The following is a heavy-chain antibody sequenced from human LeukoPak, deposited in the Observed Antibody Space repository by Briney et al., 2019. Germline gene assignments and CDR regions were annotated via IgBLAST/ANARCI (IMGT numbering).Heavy chain of an antibody. V-gene: IGHV3-21*01. J-gene: IGHJ4*02. Sequence: GVSLRLSCAASGFTFSSYSMNWVRQAPGKGLEWVSSISSSSSYIYYADSVKGRFTISRDNAKNSLYLQMNSLRAEDTAVYYCARDYHSSGYYYAGYFDYWGQGTLVTVSS. CDR1: GFTFSSYS. CDR3: ARDYHSSGYYYAGYFDY. CDR2: ISSSSSYI. D-gene: IGHD3-22*01.